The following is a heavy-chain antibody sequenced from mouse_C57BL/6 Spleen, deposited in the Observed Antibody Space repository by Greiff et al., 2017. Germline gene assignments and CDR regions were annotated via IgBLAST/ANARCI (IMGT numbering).Heavy chain of an antibody. J-gene: IGHJ2*01. D-gene: IGHD2-3*01. CDR2: INPSNGGT. CDR3: AKDDGDY. Sequence: VQLQQSGPELVKPGASVKLSCKASGYTFTSYCMDWVKQRPGQGLEWIGNINPSNGGTNYNEKFKSKATLTVDKSSSTAYMQLSSLASEDSAGSWCAKDDGDYWGQGTTLTVSS. CDR1: GYTFTSYC. V-gene: IGHV1-53*01.